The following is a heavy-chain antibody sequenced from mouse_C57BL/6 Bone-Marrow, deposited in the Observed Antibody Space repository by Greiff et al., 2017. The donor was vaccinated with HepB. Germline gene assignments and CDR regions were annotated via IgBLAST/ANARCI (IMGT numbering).Heavy chain of an antibody. CDR2: IDPENGDT. Sequence: EVKLVESGAELVRPGASVKLSCTASGFNIKDDYMHWVKQRPEQGLEWLGCIDPENGDTEYASKFQGKATITADTSANTAYLQLSSLTSEDAAVYYCTPALPRCAYGGQGTLVTVSA. D-gene: IGHD5-5*01. V-gene: IGHV14-4*01. CDR3: TPALPRCAY. J-gene: IGHJ3*01. CDR1: GFNIKDDY.